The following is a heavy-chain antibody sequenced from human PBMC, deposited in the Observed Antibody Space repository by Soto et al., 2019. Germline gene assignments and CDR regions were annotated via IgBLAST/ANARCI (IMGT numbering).Heavy chain of an antibody. J-gene: IGHJ4*02. CDR2: FSTYTGYS. V-gene: IGHV1-18*04. CDR1: GYTFTNYV. D-gene: IGHD2-15*01. Sequence: QVQLVQSGAEVKKPGASVKVSCKASGYTFTNYVIIWVRQAPGQGLEWMGRFSTYTGYSNYAQNLLGRVTMTRDTSTTTAYMELRSLRSDDTAVYYCARGGVVVNGNDFWGQGTLVTVSS. CDR3: ARGGVVVNGNDF.